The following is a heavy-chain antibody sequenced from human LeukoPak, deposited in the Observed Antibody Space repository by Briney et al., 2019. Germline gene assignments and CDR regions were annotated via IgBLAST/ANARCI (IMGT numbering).Heavy chain of an antibody. J-gene: IGHJ1*01. D-gene: IGHD4-17*01. V-gene: IGHV3-53*01. CDR2: IYSGGST. Sequence: GGSLRLSCTASGFTVSSNYMSWVRQAPGKGLEWVSVIYSGGSTYYADSVKGRFTISRDNSKNTLYLQMSNLRAEDTAVYYCARGGGTTVTTKYFQHWGQGTLVTVSS. CDR1: GFTVSSNY. CDR3: ARGGGTTVTTKYFQH.